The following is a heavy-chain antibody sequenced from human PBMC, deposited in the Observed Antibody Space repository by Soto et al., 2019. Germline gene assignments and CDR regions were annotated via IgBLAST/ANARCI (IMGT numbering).Heavy chain of an antibody. Sequence: SVKVSCKASGGTFSSYAISWVRQAPGQGLEWMGGIIPIFGTANYAQKFQGRVTITADESTSTAYMELSSLRSEDTAVYCCARGDIGDAKVRGVIIQYYYYYGMDVWGQGTTVTVSS. CDR3: ARGDIGDAKVRGVIIQYYYYYGMDV. CDR2: IIPIFGTA. V-gene: IGHV1-69*13. D-gene: IGHD3-10*01. J-gene: IGHJ6*02. CDR1: GGTFSSYA.